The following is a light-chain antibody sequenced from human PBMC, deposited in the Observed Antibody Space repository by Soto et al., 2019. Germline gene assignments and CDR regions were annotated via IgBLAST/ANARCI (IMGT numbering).Light chain of an antibody. Sequence: DLQMTQSPSSLSASVGDKVTITCRASQDISNSLAWFQQKPGKAPKSLIYAASILQSGVPSKFSGSGSGTNFALTISSLQPEDFATYYCQQYKSYPYTFGGGTKVEIK. CDR2: AAS. V-gene: IGKV1-16*02. J-gene: IGKJ4*01. CDR3: QQYKSYPYT. CDR1: QDISNS.